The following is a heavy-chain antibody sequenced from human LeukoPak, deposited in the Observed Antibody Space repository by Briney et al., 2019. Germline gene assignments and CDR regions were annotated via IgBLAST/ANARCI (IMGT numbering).Heavy chain of an antibody. CDR1: GFTFSSYA. J-gene: IGHJ6*03. CDR3: ARGGDHPTYLFQYMDV. D-gene: IGHD3-16*01. CDR2: ISGSGGNT. V-gene: IGHV3-23*01. Sequence: GGSLRLSCAASGFTFSSYAMSWVRQAPGKGLEWVSAISGSGGNTYYADSVKGRFTISRDNAKNSLYLQMNSLRAEDTAVYYCARGGDHPTYLFQYMDVWGKGTPVTVSS.